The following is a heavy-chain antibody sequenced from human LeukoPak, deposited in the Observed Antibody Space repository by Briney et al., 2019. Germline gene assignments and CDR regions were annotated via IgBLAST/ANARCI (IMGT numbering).Heavy chain of an antibody. CDR1: GFTFSSYW. J-gene: IGHJ3*02. V-gene: IGHV3-74*01. Sequence: GGSLRLSCAASGFTFSSYWMHWVRQAPGKGLVWVSRINSDGRSTIYADSVKGRFTISRDNAKNTLYLQMNSLRAEDTAVYYCARRTYSYVDDAFDIWGQGTMVTVSS. D-gene: IGHD5-18*01. CDR2: INSDGRST. CDR3: ARRTYSYVDDAFDI.